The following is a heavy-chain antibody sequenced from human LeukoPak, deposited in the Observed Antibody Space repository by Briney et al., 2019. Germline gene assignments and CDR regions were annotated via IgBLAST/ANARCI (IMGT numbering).Heavy chain of an antibody. CDR2: IYSGGST. J-gene: IGHJ4*02. D-gene: IGHD1-26*01. CDR3: ARSSAPLQVGDFDY. CDR1: GFSISTNY. V-gene: IGHV3-66*01. Sequence: PGGSLRLSCAASGFSISTNYMSWVRQAPGKGLEWVSSIYSGGSTYYADSVKGRLTISRDNSKNTLYLQMNSLRAEDTAVYYCARSSAPLQVGDFDYWGQGTMVTVSS.